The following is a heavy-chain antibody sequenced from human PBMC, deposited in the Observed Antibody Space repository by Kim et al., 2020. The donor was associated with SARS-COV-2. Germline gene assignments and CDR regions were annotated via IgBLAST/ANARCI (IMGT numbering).Heavy chain of an antibody. V-gene: IGHV1-18*01. Sequence: ASVKVSCKASGYTFSRFAISWVRQAPGQGPEWVGWISGYNGHAYYGRKLQGRVTMTTHTPTSTSYLELGSLRSDDTAVYYCARATIPAVIGDFDYWGQGT. J-gene: IGHJ4*02. CDR2: ISGYNGHA. CDR1: GYTFSRFA. CDR3: ARATIPAVIGDFDY. D-gene: IGHD2-2*02.